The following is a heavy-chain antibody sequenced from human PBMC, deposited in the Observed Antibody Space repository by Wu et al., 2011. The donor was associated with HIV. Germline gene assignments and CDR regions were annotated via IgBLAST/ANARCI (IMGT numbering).Heavy chain of an antibody. CDR3: ARDDSSGWPEGFDY. V-gene: IGHV1-18*01. CDR2: ISPYDGDT. CDR1: GFSFSNYG. D-gene: IGHD6-19*01. Sequence: VKKLGASVKVSCKASGFSFSNYGFSWVRQAPGQGLEWMGWISPYDGDTKYPQKLQGRVTMTTDTSTSTAYMELRSLRSDDTAVYYCARDDSSGWPEGFDYWGQGTLVTVSS. J-gene: IGHJ4*02.